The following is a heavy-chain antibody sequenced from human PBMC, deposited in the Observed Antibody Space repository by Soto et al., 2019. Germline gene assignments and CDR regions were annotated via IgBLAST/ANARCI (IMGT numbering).Heavy chain of an antibody. CDR2: IYHSGST. CDR3: ARVPGP. D-gene: IGHD7-27*01. J-gene: IGHJ5*02. CDR1: GGSISSGGYS. Sequence: QLQLQESGSGLVKPSQTLSLTCAVSGGSISSGGYSWSWIRQPPGKGLAWIGYIYHSGSTYSNPSLKGRVSISVARSKNQFSLKLSSVTAAATAVYYCARVPGPWGQGTLVTVSS. V-gene: IGHV4-30-2*01.